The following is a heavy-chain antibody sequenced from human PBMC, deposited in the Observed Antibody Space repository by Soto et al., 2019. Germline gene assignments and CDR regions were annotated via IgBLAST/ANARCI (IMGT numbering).Heavy chain of an antibody. D-gene: IGHD5-12*01. CDR3: ARLGTTIRYYYYGMDV. V-gene: IGHV4-39*01. CDR2: IYYSGST. J-gene: IGHJ6*02. Sequence: QLQLQESGPGLVKPSETLSLTCTVSGGSISSSSYYWGWIRQPPGKGLEWIGSIYYSGSTYYNPSLKSRVTISVDTSKNQFSLKLSSVTAADTAVYYCARLGTTIRYYYYGMDVWGQGTTVTVSS. CDR1: GGSISSSSYY.